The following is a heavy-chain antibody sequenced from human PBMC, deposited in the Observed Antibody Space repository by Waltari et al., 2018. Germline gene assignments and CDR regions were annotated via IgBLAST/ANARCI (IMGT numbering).Heavy chain of an antibody. CDR2: LSGSGRYT. Sequence: EVQLLESGGGLVQPGGSLRLSCTASGFTFGNYAMSWVRQGPGKGREGVSGLSGSGRYTYYSASVKGRFTISSDNAKNTLSLQMNSLRLDDTAVYYCSGGISGTIGSDYWGQGTQVTVSS. CDR3: SGGISGTIGSDY. V-gene: IGHV3-23*01. CDR1: GFTFGNYA. D-gene: IGHD1-7*01. J-gene: IGHJ4*02.